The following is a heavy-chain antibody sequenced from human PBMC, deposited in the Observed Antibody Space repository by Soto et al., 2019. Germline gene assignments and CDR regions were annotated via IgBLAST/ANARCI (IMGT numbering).Heavy chain of an antibody. J-gene: IGHJ6*02. V-gene: IGHV1-46*01. CDR2: INPSGGST. CDR1: GYTFTSFY. CDR3: AREGMAPWFGMDV. Sequence: ASVNVSCKASGYTFTSFYMHWVRQAPGQGLEWMGIINPSGGSTSYAQKFQGRVTMTRDTSTSTVYMELSSLRSEDTAVYYCAREGMAPWFGMDVWGQGTTVTVSS. D-gene: IGHD3-22*01.